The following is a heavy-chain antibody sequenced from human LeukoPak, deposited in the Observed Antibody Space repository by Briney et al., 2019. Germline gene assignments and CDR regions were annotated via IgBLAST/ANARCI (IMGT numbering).Heavy chain of an antibody. CDR2: IYTSGSI. CDR3: ARSPPYGSGSRDPYYYYGMDV. V-gene: IGHV4-4*07. CDR1: GGSISSYY. D-gene: IGHD3-10*01. Sequence: SETLSLTCTVSGGSISSYYWSWIRQPAGKGLEWIGRIYTSGSINYNPSLKSRVTMSVDTSKNQFSLKLSSVTAADTAVYYCARSPPYGSGSRDPYYYYGMDVWGQGTTVTVSS. J-gene: IGHJ6*02.